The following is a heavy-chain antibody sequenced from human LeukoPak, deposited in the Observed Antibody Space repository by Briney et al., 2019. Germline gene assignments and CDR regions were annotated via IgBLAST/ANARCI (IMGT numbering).Heavy chain of an antibody. D-gene: IGHD6-13*01. V-gene: IGHV4-31*11. CDR1: GGSISSGGYY. Sequence: PSQTLSLTRAVSGGSISSGGYYWSWIRQHPGKGLEWIGYIYYSGSTNYNPSLKSRVTISVDTSKNQFSLKLSSVTAADTAVYYCARGYSSSQVYYYYYYMDVWGKGTTATVSS. CDR2: IYYSGST. J-gene: IGHJ6*03. CDR3: ARGYSSSQVYYYYYYMDV.